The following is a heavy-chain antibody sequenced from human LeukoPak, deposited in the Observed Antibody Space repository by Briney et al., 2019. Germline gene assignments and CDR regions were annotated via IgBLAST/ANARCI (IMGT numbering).Heavy chain of an antibody. V-gene: IGHV3-30*04. D-gene: IGHD4-17*01. CDR2: ISYDGSNK. Sequence: PGGSLRLSCAASGFTFSSYAMHWGRQAPGKGLEWVAVISYDGSNKYYADSVKGRFTISRDNSKNPLYLQMNSLSAEDTAVYYCARGVGTTVTHNWFDPWGQGTLVTVSS. CDR3: ARGVGTTVTHNWFDP. CDR1: GFTFSSYA. J-gene: IGHJ5*02.